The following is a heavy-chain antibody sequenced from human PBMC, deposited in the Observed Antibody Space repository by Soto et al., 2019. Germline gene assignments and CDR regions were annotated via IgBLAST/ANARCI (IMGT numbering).Heavy chain of an antibody. J-gene: IGHJ4*02. CDR1: GFTFSSYS. D-gene: IGHD5-12*01. CDR3: ASKYSGYDKCFDY. V-gene: IGHV3-21*01. Sequence: GGSLRLSCAASGFTFSSYSMNWVRQAPGKGLEWVSSISSSSSYIYYADSVKGRFTISRDNAKNSLYLQMNSLRAEDTAVYYCASKYSGYDKCFDYWGQGTLVTVSS. CDR2: ISSSSSYI.